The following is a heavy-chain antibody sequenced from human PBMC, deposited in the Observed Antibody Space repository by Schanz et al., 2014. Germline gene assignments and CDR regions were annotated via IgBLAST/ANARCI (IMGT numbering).Heavy chain of an antibody. V-gene: IGHV1-18*01. CDR2: ISTSNGNT. D-gene: IGHD6-13*01. Sequence: QVQLVQSGAEVKKPGASVKVSCKASGYSFISHAIHWVRQAPGQRLEWMGWISTSNGNTNYIQKLQGRVTMTTDTSTSTAYMELRSLRSDDTAVYYCASSGAGYSSSWDFDYWGQGTLITVSS. CDR1: GYSFISHA. CDR3: ASSGAGYSSSWDFDY. J-gene: IGHJ4*02.